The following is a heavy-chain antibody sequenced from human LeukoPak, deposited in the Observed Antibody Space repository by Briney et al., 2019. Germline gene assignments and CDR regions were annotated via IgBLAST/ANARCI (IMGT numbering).Heavy chain of an antibody. CDR3: ARAYSYGRFDY. J-gene: IGHJ4*02. CDR1: GYTFTGYY. Sequence: GASVKVSCKASGYTFTGYYMHWVRQAPGQGLEWMGWINPNSGGTNYAQKFQGRVTMTRDTSISTVYMELSSLRSEDTAVYYCARAYSYGRFDYWGQGTLVTVSS. CDR2: INPNSGGT. V-gene: IGHV1-2*02. D-gene: IGHD5-18*01.